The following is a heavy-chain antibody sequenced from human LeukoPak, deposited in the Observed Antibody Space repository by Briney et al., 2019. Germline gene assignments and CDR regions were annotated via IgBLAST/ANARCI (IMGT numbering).Heavy chain of an antibody. CDR1: GYSFTSYW. V-gene: IGHV5-10-1*01. J-gene: IGHJ4*02. Sequence: GESLKISCKGSGYSFTSYWISWVRQMPGKGLEWMGRIDPSDSYTNYSPSFQGHVTISVDKSISTTYLQWSSLKASDTAMYYCARRLQRHFDYWGQGTLVTVSS. CDR3: ARRLQRHFDY. D-gene: IGHD2-15*01. CDR2: IDPSDSYT.